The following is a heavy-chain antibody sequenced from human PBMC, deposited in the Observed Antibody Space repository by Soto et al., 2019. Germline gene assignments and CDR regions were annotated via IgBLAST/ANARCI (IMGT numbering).Heavy chain of an antibody. Sequence: GASVKVSCKASGYTFTSYQMHWVRQAPGQGLEWMGIINPGGGSTTYTQKLQGRVTMTRDTSTSTFYMDLSSLRSEDTAVYYCARAYSGSSSPDYWGQGTLVTVSS. D-gene: IGHD6-6*01. V-gene: IGHV1-46*01. CDR3: ARAYSGSSSPDY. CDR1: GYTFTSYQ. CDR2: INPGGGST. J-gene: IGHJ4*02.